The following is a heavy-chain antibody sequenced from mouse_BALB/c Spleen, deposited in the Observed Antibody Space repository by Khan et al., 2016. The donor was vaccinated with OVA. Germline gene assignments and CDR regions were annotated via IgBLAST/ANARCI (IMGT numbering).Heavy chain of an antibody. D-gene: IGHD2-10*01. Sequence: VELVESGPGLVAPSQSLSITCTISGFSLTNYGVHWVRQSPGKGLEWLVVIWSDGSTTYNSDLRSRLIISKDNSKSQVFLKMNSLQTDDTAMYYCARQPYYHYYIMDYWGQGTSVTVSS. CDR2: IWSDGST. J-gene: IGHJ4*01. CDR3: ARQPYYHYYIMDY. CDR1: GFSLTNYG. V-gene: IGHV2-6-1*01.